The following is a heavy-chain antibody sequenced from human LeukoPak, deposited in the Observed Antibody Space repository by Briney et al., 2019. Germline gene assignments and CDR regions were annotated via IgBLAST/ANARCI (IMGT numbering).Heavy chain of an antibody. V-gene: IGHV3-48*03. D-gene: IGHD4-11*01. J-gene: IGHJ3*02. CDR2: ISSSGSTI. Sequence: GGSLRLSCAASGFTFSSYEMNWVRQAPGKGLEWVSYISSSGSTIYYADSVKGRFTISRDNAKNSLYLQMNSLRAEDTAVYYCARRLQTADAFDIWGQGTMVTVSS. CDR1: GFTFSSYE. CDR3: ARRLQTADAFDI.